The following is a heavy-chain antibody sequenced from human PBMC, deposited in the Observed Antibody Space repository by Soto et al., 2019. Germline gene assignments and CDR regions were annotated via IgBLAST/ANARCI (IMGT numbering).Heavy chain of an antibody. CDR3: ARGNVANYFEP. CDR1: GYTFTSYW. J-gene: IGHJ5*02. Sequence: GESLKISCKTSGYTFTSYWIGWVRQMPGKGLEWMGRIDPSDSYTNYSPSFQGHVTISADKSISTAYLQWSSLKASDAAVYYCARGNVANYFEPWGQGTLVTVSS. V-gene: IGHV5-10-1*01. CDR2: IDPSDSYT. D-gene: IGHD1-7*01.